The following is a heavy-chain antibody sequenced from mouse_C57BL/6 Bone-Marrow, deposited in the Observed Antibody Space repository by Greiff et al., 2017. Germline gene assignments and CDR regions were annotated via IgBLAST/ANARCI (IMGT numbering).Heavy chain of an antibody. J-gene: IGHJ3*01. V-gene: IGHV1-15*01. CDR3: TRSYYGSSWHAY. CDR2: IDPETGGT. CDR1: GYTFTDYE. Sequence: QVQLQQSGAELVRPGASVTLSCKASGYTFTDYEMRWVKQTPVHGLEWIGAIDPETGGTAYNQKFKGKAILTADKSSSTAYMELRSLTSEDSAVYYCTRSYYGSSWHAYWGQGTLVTVSA. D-gene: IGHD1-1*01.